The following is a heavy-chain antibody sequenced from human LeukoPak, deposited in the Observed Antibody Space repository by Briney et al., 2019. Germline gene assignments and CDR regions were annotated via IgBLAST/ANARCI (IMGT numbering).Heavy chain of an antibody. J-gene: IGHJ6*03. D-gene: IGHD3-22*01. CDR3: ARQGIYYDSSGYYGCYMDV. V-gene: IGHV4-34*01. Sequence: SETLSLTCAVYGGSFSGYYWSWIRQPPGKGLEWIGEINHSGSTNYNPSLKSRVTISVDTSKNQLSLKLSSVTAADTAVYYCARQGIYYDSSGYYGCYMDVWGKGTTVTVSS. CDR1: GGSFSGYY. CDR2: INHSGST.